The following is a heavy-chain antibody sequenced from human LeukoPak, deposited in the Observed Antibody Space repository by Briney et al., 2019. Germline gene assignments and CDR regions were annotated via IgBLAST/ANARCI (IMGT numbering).Heavy chain of an antibody. CDR2: IIPIFGTA. V-gene: IGHV1-69*13. Sequence: SVKVSCKASGGTFISYAISWVRQAPGQGLQWMGGIIPIFGTANYAQKFQGRVTITADESTSTAYMELSSLRSDDTAVYYCARVSSNYYYYYMDVWGKGTTVTVSS. CDR1: GGTFISYA. CDR3: ARVSSNYYYYYMDV. J-gene: IGHJ6*03. D-gene: IGHD4-11*01.